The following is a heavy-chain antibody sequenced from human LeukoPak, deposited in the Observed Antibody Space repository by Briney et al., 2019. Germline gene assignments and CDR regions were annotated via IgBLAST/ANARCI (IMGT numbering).Heavy chain of an antibody. Sequence: GASVKVSCKASGYTFTGYYMHWVRQAPGQGLEWMGWINPNSGGTNYAQKFQGRVTMNRDTSISTAYMELSRLRSDDTAVYYCARAGEIAAAGTLYNWVDPWGQGTLVTVSS. CDR2: INPNSGGT. V-gene: IGHV1-2*02. CDR3: ARAGEIAAAGTLYNWVDP. CDR1: GYTFTGYY. J-gene: IGHJ5*02. D-gene: IGHD6-13*01.